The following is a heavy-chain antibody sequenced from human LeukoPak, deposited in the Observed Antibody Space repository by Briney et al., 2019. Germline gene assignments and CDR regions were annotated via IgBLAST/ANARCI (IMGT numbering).Heavy chain of an antibody. D-gene: IGHD6-6*01. CDR2: ISAYNGNT. Sequence: ASVKVSCKASGYTFTSYGISWVRQAPGQGLEGMGGISAYNGNTNYAQKLQGRVTMTTDTSTSIAYMELRSLRSVDTAVYYCARGGFLEYSSSYELDYWGQGTLVTVSS. CDR3: ARGGFLEYSSSYELDY. V-gene: IGHV1-18*01. J-gene: IGHJ4*02. CDR1: GYTFTSYG.